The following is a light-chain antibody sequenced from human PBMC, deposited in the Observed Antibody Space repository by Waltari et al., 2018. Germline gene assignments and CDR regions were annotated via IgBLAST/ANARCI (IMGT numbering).Light chain of an antibody. CDR1: IGHRSNV. J-gene: IGLJ3*02. CDR3: QTGGHGTWV. CDR2: VNSDGSH. Sequence: QLVLTPSPSVSASLGAPVTLPSPLSIGHRSNVIAWHQQQPGKGPRYLMKVNSDGSHSKGDEIPDRFSGSSSGPERYLTISSLQSDDEADYYCQTGGHGTWVFGGGTKLTVL. V-gene: IGLV4-69*01.